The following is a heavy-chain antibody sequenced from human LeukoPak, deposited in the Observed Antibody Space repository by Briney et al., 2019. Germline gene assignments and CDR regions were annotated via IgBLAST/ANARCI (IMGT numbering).Heavy chain of an antibody. J-gene: IGHJ6*02. Sequence: GGSLRLSCAASGFTFSSYATPWVRQAPGKGLEYVSAISSNGGSTYYANSVKGRFTISRDNSKNTLYLQMGSLRAEDMAVYYCARGRQLAPDQRKYYYYYGMDVWGQGTTVTVSS. V-gene: IGHV3-64*01. CDR1: GFTFSSYA. D-gene: IGHD6-6*01. CDR2: ISSNGGST. CDR3: ARGRQLAPDQRKYYYYYGMDV.